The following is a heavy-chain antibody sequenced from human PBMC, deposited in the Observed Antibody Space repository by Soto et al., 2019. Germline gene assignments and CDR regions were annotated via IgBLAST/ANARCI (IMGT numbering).Heavy chain of an antibody. CDR1: GYTFTGYY. Sequence: QVQLVQSGAEVKKPGASVKVSCKASGYTFTGYYMHWVRQAPGQGLEWMGWINPNSGGTNYAQKFQGWVTMTRDTSISTAYMELSRLRSDDTAVYYCARGYSSGWYTETNFDYWGQGTLVTVSS. CDR2: INPNSGGT. D-gene: IGHD6-19*01. CDR3: ARGYSSGWYTETNFDY. J-gene: IGHJ4*02. V-gene: IGHV1-2*04.